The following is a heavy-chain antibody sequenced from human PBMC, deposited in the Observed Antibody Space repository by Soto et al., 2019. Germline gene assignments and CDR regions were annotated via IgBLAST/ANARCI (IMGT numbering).Heavy chain of an antibody. CDR1: GFTFSDYY. D-gene: IGHD1-26*01. CDR2: IAGTSYYT. J-gene: IGHJ3*02. Sequence: QVQLVESGGGLVEPGGSLRLSCGASGFTFSDYYMTWFRQAPGKGLEWVSYIAGTSYYTNYADSMKGRFIISRDNAKSSLYLQRKSLRAEATAVYYGARAKSSGRDDAFDIWGQGTVVTVSS. CDR3: ARAKSSGRDDAFDI. V-gene: IGHV3-11*05.